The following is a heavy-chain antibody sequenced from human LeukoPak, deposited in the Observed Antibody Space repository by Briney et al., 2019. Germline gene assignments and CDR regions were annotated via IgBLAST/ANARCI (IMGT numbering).Heavy chain of an antibody. J-gene: IGHJ3*02. Sequence: SETLSLTCTVSGGSISSSSYYWGWIRQPPGKGLEWIGSIYYSGSTYYNPSLKSRVTISVDTSKDQFSLKLSSVTAADTAVYYCARHSGMIREAFRIWGQGTMVTVSS. CDR1: GGSISSSSYY. CDR2: IYYSGST. V-gene: IGHV4-39*01. CDR3: ARHSGMIREAFRI. D-gene: IGHD5-12*01.